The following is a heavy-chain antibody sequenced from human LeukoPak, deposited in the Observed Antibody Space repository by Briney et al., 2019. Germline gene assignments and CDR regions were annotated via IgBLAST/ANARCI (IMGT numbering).Heavy chain of an antibody. CDR3: ARDIGLPPRRSWCDY. CDR1: GFTFSSYA. D-gene: IGHD3-16*02. CDR2: ISYDGSNK. V-gene: IGHV3-30-3*01. Sequence: GGSLRLSCAASGFTFSSYAMHWVRQAPGKGLEWVAVISYDGSNKYYADSVKGRFTISRDNSKNTLYLQMNSLRAEDTAVYYCARDIGLPPRRSWCDYWGQGTLVTVSS. J-gene: IGHJ4*02.